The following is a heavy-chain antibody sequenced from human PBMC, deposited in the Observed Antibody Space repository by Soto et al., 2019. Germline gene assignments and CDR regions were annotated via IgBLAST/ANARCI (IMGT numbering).Heavy chain of an antibody. CDR3: ATGPHYYDSSGYFGY. V-gene: IGHV1-24*01. Sequence: DSVKVSCKVSGYTLTELSMHWVRQAPGKGLEWMGGFDPEDGETIYAQKFQGRVTMTEDTSTDTAYMELSSLRSGDTAVYYCATGPHYYDSSGYFGYWGQGTLVTVSS. CDR1: GYTLTELS. D-gene: IGHD3-22*01. J-gene: IGHJ4*02. CDR2: FDPEDGET.